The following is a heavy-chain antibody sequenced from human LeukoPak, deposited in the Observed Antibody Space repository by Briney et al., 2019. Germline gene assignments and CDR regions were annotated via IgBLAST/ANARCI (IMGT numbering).Heavy chain of an antibody. CDR3: ARERHDSSGYYYSQYFDY. V-gene: IGHV3-21*01. CDR1: GFTFSSYS. CDR2: ISSSSSYI. J-gene: IGHJ4*02. D-gene: IGHD3-22*01. Sequence: GGSLRLSCAASGFTFSSYSMNWVRQAPGKGLEWVSSISSSSSYIYYVDSVKGRFTISRDNAKNSLYLQMNSLRAEDTAVYYCARERHDSSGYYYSQYFDYWGQGTLVTVSS.